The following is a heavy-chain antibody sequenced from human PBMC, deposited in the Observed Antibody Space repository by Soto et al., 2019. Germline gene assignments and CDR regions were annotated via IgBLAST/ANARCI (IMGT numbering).Heavy chain of an antibody. D-gene: IGHD1-1*01. CDR1: GLTFRTYG. Sequence: ASVKVSCKASGLTFRTYGISWLRQGPVQVLEWMGWISPYNGTTKYAEKFQGEMTMTTDTATSTAYMDLRSLRSDDTAVYYCARDGERDTGLNFYYYLHGMDAWGQGTRVTVSS. CDR3: ARDGERDTGLNFYYYLHGMDA. V-gene: IGHV1-18*04. CDR2: ISPYNGTT. J-gene: IGHJ6*02.